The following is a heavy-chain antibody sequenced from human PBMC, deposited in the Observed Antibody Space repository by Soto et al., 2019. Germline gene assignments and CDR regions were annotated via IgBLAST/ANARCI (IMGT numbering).Heavy chain of an antibody. J-gene: IGHJ6*02. Sequence: PSETLSLSCTVSGGSVSSGSYYWSWIRQPPGKGLEWIGYIYYSGSTNYNPSLKSRVTISVDTSKNQFSLKLSSVTAADTAVYYCARDLKQTRYYYYGMDVWGQGTTVTVSS. CDR1: GGSVSSGSYY. CDR3: ARDLKQTRYYYYGMDV. CDR2: IYYSGST. V-gene: IGHV4-61*01.